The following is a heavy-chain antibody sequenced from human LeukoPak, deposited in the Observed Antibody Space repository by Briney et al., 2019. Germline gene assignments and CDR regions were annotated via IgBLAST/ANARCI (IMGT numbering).Heavy chain of an antibody. Sequence: GGSLRLSCAASGFTFSSYAMSWVRQAPGKGLEWVSTISGSGITTYYADSVKGRFTIFRDNSKNTLYLQMNSLRAEDTAVYYCAKAGGESYYYYMDVWGKGTTVTVSS. D-gene: IGHD2-8*02. CDR1: GFTFSSYA. V-gene: IGHV3-23*01. J-gene: IGHJ6*03. CDR2: ISGSGITT. CDR3: AKAGGESYYYYMDV.